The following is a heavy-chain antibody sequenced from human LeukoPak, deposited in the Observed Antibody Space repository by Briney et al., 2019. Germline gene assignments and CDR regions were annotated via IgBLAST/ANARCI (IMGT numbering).Heavy chain of an antibody. Sequence: PGGSLRPSCAASGFTFSSYAMSWVRQAPGKGLEWVSAISGSGGSTYYADSVKGRFTISRDNSKNTLYLQMNSLRAEDTAVYYCAKDSIRDCSGGSCYSEGYYYYGMDVWGQGTTVTVSS. V-gene: IGHV3-23*01. CDR1: GFTFSSYA. CDR2: ISGSGGST. J-gene: IGHJ6*02. D-gene: IGHD2-15*01. CDR3: AKDSIRDCSGGSCYSEGYYYYGMDV.